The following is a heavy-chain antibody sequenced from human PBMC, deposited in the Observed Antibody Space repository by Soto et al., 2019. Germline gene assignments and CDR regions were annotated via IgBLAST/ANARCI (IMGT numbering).Heavy chain of an antibody. CDR2: ISYDENNR. Sequence: PGGSLRLSCAASGFTFRSYAMHWVRQAPGKGLEWVATISYDENNRYYTDSVKGRLTISRDNSKNTVYLQVNSLRDEDTAVYYCARAMDIGTASKDNWFDPWGQGTLVTVSS. CDR3: ARAMDIGTASKDNWFDP. J-gene: IGHJ5*02. D-gene: IGHD2-2*03. CDR1: GFTFRSYA. V-gene: IGHV3-30-3*01.